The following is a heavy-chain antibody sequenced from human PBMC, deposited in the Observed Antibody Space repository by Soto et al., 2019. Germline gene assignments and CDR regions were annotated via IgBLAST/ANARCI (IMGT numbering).Heavy chain of an antibody. CDR1: GGTFSSYT. J-gene: IGHJ6*03. CDR3: ARDGYGDSPGKKRRGYYYYYMDV. V-gene: IGHV1-69*04. Sequence: ASVKVSCKASGGTFSSYTISWVRQAPGQGLEWMGRIIPILGIANYAQKFQGRVTITADKSTSTAYMELSSLRSEDTAVYYCARDGYGDSPGKKRRGYYYYYMDVWGKGTTVTVSS. CDR2: IIPILGIA. D-gene: IGHD4-17*01.